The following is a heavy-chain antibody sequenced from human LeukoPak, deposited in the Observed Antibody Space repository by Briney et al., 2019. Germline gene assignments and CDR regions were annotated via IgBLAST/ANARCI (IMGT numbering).Heavy chain of an antibody. J-gene: IGHJ4*02. Sequence: ASVKVSCKASGYTFTSYYMHWVRQAPGQGLEWTGIINPSGGSTSYAQKFQGRVTMTRDMSTSTVYMELSSLRSEDTAVYYCARVALLSSSSWYMGYWGQGTLVTVSS. CDR1: GYTFTSYY. V-gene: IGHV1-46*01. CDR2: INPSGGST. D-gene: IGHD6-13*01. CDR3: ARVALLSSSSWYMGY.